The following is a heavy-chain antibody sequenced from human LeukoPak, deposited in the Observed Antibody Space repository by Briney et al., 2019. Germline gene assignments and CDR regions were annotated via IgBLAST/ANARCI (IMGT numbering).Heavy chain of an antibody. D-gene: IGHD6-13*01. V-gene: IGHV4-4*07. CDR3: ARLSYSNSWWNWFDP. Sequence: SETLSLTCTVSGVSISSYYWSWIRQPAGKGLEWIGRIYTSGSTNYNPSLKSRVTMSVDTSKNQFSLKLSSVTAADTAVYYCARLSYSNSWWNWFDPWGQGTLVTVSS. CDR2: IYTSGST. CDR1: GVSISSYY. J-gene: IGHJ5*02.